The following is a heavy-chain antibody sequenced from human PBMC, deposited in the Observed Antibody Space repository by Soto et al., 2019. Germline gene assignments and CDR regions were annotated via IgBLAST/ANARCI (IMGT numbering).Heavy chain of an antibody. CDR3: AKEHYYGSGSPLQTLDGMDV. J-gene: IGHJ6*02. CDR1: GFTFSSYA. Sequence: GGSLRLSCAASGFTFSSYAMSWVRQAPGKGLEWVSAISGSGGSTYYADSVKGRFTISRDNSKNTLYLQMNSLRAEDTAVYYCAKEHYYGSGSPLQTLDGMDVWGQGTTVTVSS. CDR2: ISGSGGST. D-gene: IGHD3-10*01. V-gene: IGHV3-23*01.